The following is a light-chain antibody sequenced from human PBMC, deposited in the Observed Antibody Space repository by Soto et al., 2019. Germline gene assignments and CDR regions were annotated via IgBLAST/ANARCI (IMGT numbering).Light chain of an antibody. CDR1: QDISSY. V-gene: IGKV1-9*01. Sequence: IQLTQSPSSLSSSVGDRVTITCRASQDISSYLAWYQQKPGKTPKLLIFAASTLQRGVPSRFSGSDSGTDFTLTISSLQPEDFATYYCLQLNSFPLPFGGGTKVQIK. J-gene: IGKJ4*01. CDR2: AAS. CDR3: LQLNSFPLP.